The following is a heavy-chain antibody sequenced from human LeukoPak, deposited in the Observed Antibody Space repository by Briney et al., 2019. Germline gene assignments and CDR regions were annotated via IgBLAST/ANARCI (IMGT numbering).Heavy chain of an antibody. J-gene: IGHJ4*02. V-gene: IGHV4-38-2*02. Sequence: PSETLSLTCTVSGYSISSGYYWGWIRQPPGKGLEWIGSIYHSGSTYYNPSLKSRVTISVDTSKNQFSLKLSSVTAADTAVYYCARIDGYNDYFDYWGQGTLVTVSS. CDR1: GYSISSGYY. D-gene: IGHD5-24*01. CDR2: IYHSGST. CDR3: ARIDGYNDYFDY.